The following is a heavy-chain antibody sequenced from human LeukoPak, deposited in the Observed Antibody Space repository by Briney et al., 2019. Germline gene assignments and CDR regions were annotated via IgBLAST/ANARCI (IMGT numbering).Heavy chain of an antibody. CDR1: GGSFSGYY. J-gene: IGHJ3*02. V-gene: IGHV4-34*01. Sequence: SETLSLTCAVYGGSFSGYYWSWIRQPPGKGLEWIGEINHSGSTNYNPSLESRVTISVDTSKNQFSLKLSSVTAADTAVYYCARGLETISDAFDIWGQGTMVTVSS. CDR3: ARGLETISDAFDI. CDR2: INHSGST. D-gene: IGHD3-3*01.